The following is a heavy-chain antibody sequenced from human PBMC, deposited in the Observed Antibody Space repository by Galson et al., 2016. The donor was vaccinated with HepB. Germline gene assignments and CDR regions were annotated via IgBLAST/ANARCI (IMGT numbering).Heavy chain of an antibody. CDR3: ARGYGSYHDY. V-gene: IGHV3-66*01. D-gene: IGHD1-26*01. CDR1: GFTFSSYG. J-gene: IGHJ4*02. CDR2: IYSGGST. Sequence: SLRLSCAASGFTFSSYGMNWVRQAPGKGLEWVSVIYSGGSTYYADSVKGRFIISRDNSKNTVYLQMNSLRAEDTAVDYCARGYGSYHDYWGQGIQVTVSS.